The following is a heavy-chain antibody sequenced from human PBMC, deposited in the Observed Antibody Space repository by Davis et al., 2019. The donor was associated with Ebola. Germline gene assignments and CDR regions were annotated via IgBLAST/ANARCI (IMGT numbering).Heavy chain of an antibody. D-gene: IGHD5-12*01. V-gene: IGHV4-4*02. CDR2: IYHSGST. CDR1: GGSISSSNW. CDR3: ARGRYSGYDFGY. J-gene: IGHJ4*02. Sequence: MPSETLSLTCAVSGGSISSSNWWSWVRQPPGKGLEWIGEIYHSGSTNYNPSLKSRVTISVDTSKNQFSLKLSSVTAADTAVYYCARGRYSGYDFGYWGQGTLVTVSS.